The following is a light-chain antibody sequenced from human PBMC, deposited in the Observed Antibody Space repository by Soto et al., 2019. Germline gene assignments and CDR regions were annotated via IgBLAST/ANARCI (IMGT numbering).Light chain of an antibody. Sequence: EIVMTQSPATLSLSPGARATLSCRASQSVSSNLAWYQQKPGQAPRLLIYGASTRATGIPARFSGSGSGTEFTLTISSLQSEDFAIYFCQQYNNWPPDRTFGQGTKVEIK. CDR1: QSVSSN. V-gene: IGKV3-15*01. CDR3: QQYNNWPPDRT. J-gene: IGKJ1*01. CDR2: GAS.